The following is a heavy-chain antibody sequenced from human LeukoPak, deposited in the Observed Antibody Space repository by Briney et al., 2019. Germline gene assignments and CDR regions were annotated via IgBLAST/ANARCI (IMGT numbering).Heavy chain of an antibody. D-gene: IGHD6-19*01. Sequence: GGSLRLSCAASGFTFSSYAMIWVRQAPGKGREWVSAISGRGGSTYYADAVKGRFTISRDNSKNTLYLQMNSLRAEDTGVYYCAKDSIAVAGTRVNAFDLWGQGTMVTVSS. CDR1: GFTFSSYA. J-gene: IGHJ3*01. V-gene: IGHV3-23*01. CDR2: ISGRGGST. CDR3: AKDSIAVAGTRVNAFDL.